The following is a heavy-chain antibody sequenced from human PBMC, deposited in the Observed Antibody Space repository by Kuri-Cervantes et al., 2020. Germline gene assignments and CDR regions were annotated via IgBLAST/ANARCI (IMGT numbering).Heavy chain of an antibody. CDR1: GYTFIGYY. V-gene: IGHV1-2*02. Sequence: ASVKVSCKASGYTFIGYYMHWVRQPPGQGLEWMGWVNPNSGGTNYAQKFQGRVTMTRDTSISTVYMELGRLRSHDTAVYYCARVGTVTTTVFDYWGQGTLVTVSS. CDR3: ARVGTVTTTVFDY. D-gene: IGHD4-11*01. CDR2: VNPNSGGT. J-gene: IGHJ4*02.